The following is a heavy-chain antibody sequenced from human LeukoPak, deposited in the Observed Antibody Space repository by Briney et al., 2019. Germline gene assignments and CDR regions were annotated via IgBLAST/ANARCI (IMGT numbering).Heavy chain of an antibody. D-gene: IGHD3-22*01. J-gene: IGHJ2*01. CDR1: GGSISSYY. CDR3: AREYYYDSSGYYYWYFDL. CDR2: TYTSGST. Sequence: SETLSLTCTVSGGSISSYYWSWIRQPAGKGLEWIGRTYTSGSTNYNPSLKSRVTMSVDTSKNQFSLKLSSVTAADTAVYYCAREYYYDSSGYYYWYFDLWGRGTLVTVSS. V-gene: IGHV4-4*07.